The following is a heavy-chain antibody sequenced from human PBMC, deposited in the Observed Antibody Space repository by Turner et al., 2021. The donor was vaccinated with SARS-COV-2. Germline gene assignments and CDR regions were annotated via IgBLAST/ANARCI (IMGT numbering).Heavy chain of an antibody. CDR1: GFTLRNYA. CDR2: ITGGGDAI. V-gene: IGHV3-23*01. CDR3: AKAGGIFADWSWLDA. D-gene: IGHD3-3*01. J-gene: IGHJ6*02. Sequence: EVQLLVSGGGLVQPGGSLRLSCVASGFTLRNYAMSWVRQGPGKGLEWVSSITGGGDAIIYADSVRGRFTISRDNSKSTLHLQMNSLSAEDTAVYHCAKAGGIFADWSWLDAWGQGSTVTVSS.